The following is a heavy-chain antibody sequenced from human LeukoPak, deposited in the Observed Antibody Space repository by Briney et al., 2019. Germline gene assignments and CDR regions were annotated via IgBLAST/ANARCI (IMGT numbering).Heavy chain of an antibody. CDR1: GFTFSSDA. J-gene: IGHJ4*02. CDR3: ARARTVVTPGYFDS. Sequence: GGSLRVSCAASGFTFSSDAMHWVRQAPGKGLEWVAVISYDGSNKYYADSVKGRFTISRDNSKNTLYLQMNSLRAEDTAVYYCARARTVVTPGYFDSWGQGTLVTVPS. V-gene: IGHV3-30-3*01. CDR2: ISYDGSNK. D-gene: IGHD4-23*01.